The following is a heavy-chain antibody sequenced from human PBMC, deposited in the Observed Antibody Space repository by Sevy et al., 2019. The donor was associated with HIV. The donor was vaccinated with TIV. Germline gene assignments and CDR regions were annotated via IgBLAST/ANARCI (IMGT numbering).Heavy chain of an antibody. J-gene: IGHJ6*02. D-gene: IGHD2-2*01. CDR3: ARAIVVVPGRSGMDV. Sequence: GESLKISCAASGFTVSSNYMSWVRQAPGKGLEWVSVIYSGGSTYYADSVKGRFTISRDNSKNTLYLQMNSLRAEDTAVYYCARAIVVVPGRSGMDVWGQGTTVTVSS. CDR2: IYSGGST. CDR1: GFTVSSNY. V-gene: IGHV3-53*01.